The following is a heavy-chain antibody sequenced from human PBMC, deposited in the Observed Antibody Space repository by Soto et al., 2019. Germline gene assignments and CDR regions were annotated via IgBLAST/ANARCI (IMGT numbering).Heavy chain of an antibody. CDR1: GFTFSSYG. D-gene: IGHD3-22*01. V-gene: IGHV3-30*03. Sequence: ESGGGVVQPGRSLRLSCAASGFTFSSYGMHWVRQAPGKGLEWVAVISYDGSNKYYADSVKGRFTISRDNSKNTLYLQMNSLRAEDTAVYYCAFSYDSSGYYLWGQGTLVTVSS. CDR3: AFSYDSSGYYL. J-gene: IGHJ4*02. CDR2: ISYDGSNK.